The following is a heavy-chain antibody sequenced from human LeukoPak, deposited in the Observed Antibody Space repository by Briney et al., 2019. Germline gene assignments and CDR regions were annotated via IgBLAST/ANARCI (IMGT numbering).Heavy chain of an antibody. D-gene: IGHD5-12*01. J-gene: IGHJ4*02. CDR3: QTWEISWLRTITPKDY. CDR1: GFTFSSYA. V-gene: IGHV3-23*01. Sequence: GGSLRLSCAASGFTFSSYAMSWVRQAPGKGLEWVSAISGSGGSTYYTDSVKGRFTISRDNSKNTLYLQMNSLRAEDTAVYYCQTWEISWLRTITPKDYWGQGTLVTVSS. CDR2: ISGSGGST.